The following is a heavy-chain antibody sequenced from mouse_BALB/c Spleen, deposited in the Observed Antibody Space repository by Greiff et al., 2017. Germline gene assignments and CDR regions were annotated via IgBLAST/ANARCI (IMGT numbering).Heavy chain of an antibody. V-gene: IGHV5-17*02. CDR3: ARNRGNLYYAMDY. D-gene: IGHD2-1*01. J-gene: IGHJ4*01. Sequence: EVMLVESGGGLVQPGGSRKLSCAASGFTFSSFGMHWVRQAPEKGLEWVAYISSGSSTIYYADTVKGRFTISRDNPKNTLFLQMTSLRSEDTAMYYCARNRGNLYYAMDYWGQGTSVTVSS. CDR1: GFTFSSFG. CDR2: ISSGSSTI.